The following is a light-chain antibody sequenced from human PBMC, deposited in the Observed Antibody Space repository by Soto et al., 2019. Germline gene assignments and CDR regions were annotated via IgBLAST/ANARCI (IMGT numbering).Light chain of an antibody. Sequence: QSVLTQPPSASGSPGQSVAISCTGTSSDVGGYNYVSWYQQHPGKAPKLMIYEVNKRPSGVPDRFSGSKSGNTASLTVSGLQAEDEADYYCSSYTRSSTSYVFGTGTRSPS. CDR2: EVN. CDR3: SSYTRSSTSYV. CDR1: SSDVGGYNY. V-gene: IGLV2-8*01. J-gene: IGLJ1*01.